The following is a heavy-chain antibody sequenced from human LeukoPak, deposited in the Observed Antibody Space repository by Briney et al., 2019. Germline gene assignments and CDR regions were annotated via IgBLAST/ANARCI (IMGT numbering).Heavy chain of an antibody. V-gene: IGHV3-30*18. D-gene: IGHD3-10*01. Sequence: SGGSLRLSCAASGFVFSAYGMHWVRQAPGKGLEWVAVIAYDGRYRYYADSVKGRFTVSRDNSKNTVSLQMKGLRVEGTAVYYCAKDHTARELKDWGQGTLVIVSS. CDR1: GFVFSAYG. CDR3: AKDHTARELKD. CDR2: IAYDGRYR. J-gene: IGHJ4*02.